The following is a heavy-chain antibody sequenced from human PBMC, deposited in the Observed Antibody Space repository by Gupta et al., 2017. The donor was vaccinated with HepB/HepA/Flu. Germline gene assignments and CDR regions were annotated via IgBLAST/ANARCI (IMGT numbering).Heavy chain of an antibody. CDR1: GGSFSGYY. CDR3: ARGYVVITRGDYYYYMDV. Sequence: QVQLQQWGAGLLKPSETLSLTCAVYGGSFSGYYWSWIRQPPGKGLEWIGEINHSGSNNYNPSLKSRVTIAVDTSKNQFSMKLSSVTAADTAVYYCARGYVVITRGDYYYYMDVWGKGTTVTVSS. CDR2: INHSGSN. D-gene: IGHD3-22*01. V-gene: IGHV4-34*01. J-gene: IGHJ6*03.